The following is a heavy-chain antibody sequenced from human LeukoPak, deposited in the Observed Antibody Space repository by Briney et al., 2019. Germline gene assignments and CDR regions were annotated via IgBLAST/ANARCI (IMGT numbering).Heavy chain of an antibody. D-gene: IGHD2-15*01. CDR2: IYSGGST. J-gene: IGHJ5*02. CDR1: GFTVSSNY. Sequence: GGSLRLSCAASGFTVSSNYMSWVRQAPGKGLEGVAVIYSGGSTYYADSVKGRFTLSRHNYKTPLYLQMNSLRAEATAVYYCARGYCSGGSCSSENWFDPWGQGTLVTVSS. V-gene: IGHV3-53*04. CDR3: ARGYCSGGSCSSENWFDP.